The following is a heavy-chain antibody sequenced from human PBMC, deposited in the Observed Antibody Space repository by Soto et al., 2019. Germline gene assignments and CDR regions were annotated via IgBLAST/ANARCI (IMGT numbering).Heavy chain of an antibody. CDR2: IYHSGNT. J-gene: IGHJ3*02. Sequence: QVQLQESGPGLVKPSGTLSLTCAVSGGSISSSYWWSWVRQPPGKGLEWIGEIYHSGNTNYNPSLKXRXXXSXXNYKTHFSLKLRSVTAEDTAVYYFERRSITMIVVVFDAFDIWGQGTMVTVSS. CDR3: ERRSITMIVVVFDAFDI. V-gene: IGHV4-4*02. CDR1: GGSISSSYW. D-gene: IGHD3-22*01.